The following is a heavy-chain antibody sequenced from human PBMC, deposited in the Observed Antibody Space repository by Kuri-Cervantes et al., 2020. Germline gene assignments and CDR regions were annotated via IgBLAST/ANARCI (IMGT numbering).Heavy chain of an antibody. CDR2: VFTTGST. J-gene: IGHJ6*03. CDR3: ARDGTVAGTSTLDYYMDV. CDR1: GGAISSSY. Sequence: SETLSLTCTVSGGAISSSYWSWIRQPPGKGLEWIGRVFTTGSTNYNPSLKSRVTISVDTSKNQFSLKLSSVTAADTAVYYCARDGTVAGTSTLDYYMDVWGKGTTVTVSS. D-gene: IGHD6-19*01. V-gene: IGHV4-4*08.